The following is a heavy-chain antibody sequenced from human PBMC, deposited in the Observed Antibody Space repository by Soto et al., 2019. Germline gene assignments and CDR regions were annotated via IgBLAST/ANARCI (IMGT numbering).Heavy chain of an antibody. CDR3: AHTGRGYWSGPTGWFDP. Sequence: SGPTLVNPTQTLTLTCTFSGFSLSTSGVGVGWIRKPPGKALEWLALIYWDDDKRYSPSLKSRLTITKDTSKNQVVLTMTNMDPVDTATYYCAHTGRGYWSGPTGWFDPWGQGTLVTVSS. CDR2: IYWDDDK. V-gene: IGHV2-5*02. J-gene: IGHJ5*02. D-gene: IGHD2-15*01. CDR1: GFSLSTSGVG.